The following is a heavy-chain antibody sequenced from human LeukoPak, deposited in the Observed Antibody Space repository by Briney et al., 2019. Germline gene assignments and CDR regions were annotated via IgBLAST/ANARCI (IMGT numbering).Heavy chain of an antibody. D-gene: IGHD3-22*01. CDR1: GYTFTGYY. V-gene: IGHV1-2*02. J-gene: IGHJ4*02. Sequence: ASVKVSCKASGYTFTGYYMHWVRQAPGQGLEWMGWINPNSGGTNYAQKFQGRVTMTRDTSISTAYMELSRLRSDDTAVYYCARDQEYDSSGYHGYWGQGTLVTASP. CDR3: ARDQEYDSSGYHGY. CDR2: INPNSGGT.